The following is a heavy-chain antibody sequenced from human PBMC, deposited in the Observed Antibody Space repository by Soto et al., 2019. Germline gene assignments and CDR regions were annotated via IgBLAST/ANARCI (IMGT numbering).Heavy chain of an antibody. D-gene: IGHD2-15*01. CDR3: ARAHAPTLPFDS. V-gene: IGHV4-34*01. CDR2: INHSGTT. Sequence: LSLTCAVYGGSFNDYYWSWIRQPPGKGLEWIGEINHSGTTNYNPSLKSRVTISQDTSKFQFSLSLDSVTAADTAVYFCARAHAPTLPFDSWGQGTLVTVSS. CDR1: GGSFNDYY. J-gene: IGHJ4*01.